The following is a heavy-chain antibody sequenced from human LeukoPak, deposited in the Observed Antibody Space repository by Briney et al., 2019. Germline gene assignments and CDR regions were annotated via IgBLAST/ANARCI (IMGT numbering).Heavy chain of an antibody. D-gene: IGHD6-13*01. CDR1: GGSISSSNW. V-gene: IGHV4-4*02. J-gene: IGHJ4*02. CDR2: IYHSGST. CDR3: ARVLKFSSSWAWYFDY. Sequence: SETLSLTCAVSGGSISSSNWWSWVRQPPGKGLEWIGEIYHSGSTNYNPSLRSRVTISVDKSKNQFSLKLSSVTAADTAVYYCARVLKFSSSWAWYFDYWGQGTLVTVSS.